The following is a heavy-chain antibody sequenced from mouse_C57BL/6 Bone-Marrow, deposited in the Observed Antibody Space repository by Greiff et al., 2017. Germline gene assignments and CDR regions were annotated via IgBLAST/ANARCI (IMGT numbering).Heavy chain of an antibody. J-gene: IGHJ3*01. Sequence: QVQLKESGAELARPGASVKLSCKASGYTFTSYGISWLKQRTGQGLDWIGEIYPRSGNTYSNEKFKGKATLTADKSSSTAYMELRSLTSEDSAVYFCARGVWRFAYWGQGTLVTVSA. V-gene: IGHV1-81*01. CDR2: IYPRSGNT. CDR3: ARGVWRFAY. CDR1: GYTFTSYG.